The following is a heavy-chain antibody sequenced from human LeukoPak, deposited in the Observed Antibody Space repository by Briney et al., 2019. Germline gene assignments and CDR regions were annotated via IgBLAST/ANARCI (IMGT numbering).Heavy chain of an antibody. V-gene: IGHV3-23*01. CDR3: AKALFTMVRGVLYYFDY. Sequence: GGSLRLSCAASGFTFSSYAMSWVRQAPGKGLEWVLAISGSGGSTYYADSVKGRFTISRDNSKNTLYLQMNSLRAEDTAVYYCAKALFTMVRGVLYYFDYWGQGTLVTVSS. D-gene: IGHD3-10*01. CDR1: GFTFSSYA. CDR2: ISGSGGST. J-gene: IGHJ4*02.